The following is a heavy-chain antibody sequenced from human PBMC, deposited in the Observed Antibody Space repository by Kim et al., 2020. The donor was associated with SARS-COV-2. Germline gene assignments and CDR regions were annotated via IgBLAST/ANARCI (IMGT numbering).Heavy chain of an antibody. CDR2: ISYDGSNK. J-gene: IGHJ4*02. CDR3: AKDEYGSGTYKFDY. D-gene: IGHD3-10*01. CDR1: GFTFSSYG. V-gene: IGHV3-30*18. Sequence: GGSLRLSCAASGFTFSSYGIHWVRQAPGKGLEWVAVISYDGSNKYYADSVKGRFTISRDNSKNTLYLQMNSLRAEDTAVYYCAKDEYGSGTYKFDYWGQGTLVTVSS.